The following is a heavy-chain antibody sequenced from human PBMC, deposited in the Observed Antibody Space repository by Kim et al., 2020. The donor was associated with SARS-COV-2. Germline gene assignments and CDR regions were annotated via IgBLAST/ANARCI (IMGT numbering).Heavy chain of an antibody. CDR3: ATHAYRNYWYDSGY. CDR2: ISSSTGYI. D-gene: IGHD1-7*01. Sequence: GGSLRLSCATSGFTFSDYSMNWVRQAPGKGLEWVSSISSSTGYIHYADSVKGRFTISRDNPKNSVYLQMNSLRADDTAVYYCATHAYRNYWYDSGYWGQG. V-gene: IGHV3-21*01. J-gene: IGHJ4*02. CDR1: GFTFSDYS.